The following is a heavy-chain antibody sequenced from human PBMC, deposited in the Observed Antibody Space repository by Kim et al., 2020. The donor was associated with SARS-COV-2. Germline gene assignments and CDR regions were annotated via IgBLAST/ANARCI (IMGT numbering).Heavy chain of an antibody. CDR2: I. CDR3: TRGSGGGNSGY. V-gene: IGHV5-10-1*01. D-gene: IGHD2-21*02. Sequence: INYNPSFQGHVTISLDKSINTAYLQWSSLRASDTAIYYCTRGSGGGNSGYWGQGTLVTVSS. J-gene: IGHJ4*02.